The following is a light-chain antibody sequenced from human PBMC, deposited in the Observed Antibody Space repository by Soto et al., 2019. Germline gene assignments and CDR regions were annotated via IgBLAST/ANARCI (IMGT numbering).Light chain of an antibody. CDR3: QQYGTSPVT. CDR2: AAS. J-gene: IGKJ4*01. V-gene: IGKV3-11*01. CDR1: QSVSNS. Sequence: EIVLTQSPATLSLSPGERATLSCRASQSVSNSLAWYQQKPGQAPRLLIYAASNRATGIPTRFSGSGSGTDFTLTISSLEPEDFGVYYCQQYGTSPVTFGGGTKVEIK.